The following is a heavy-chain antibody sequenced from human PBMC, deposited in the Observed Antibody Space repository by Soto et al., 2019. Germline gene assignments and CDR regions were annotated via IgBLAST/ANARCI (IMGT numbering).Heavy chain of an antibody. V-gene: IGHV4-34*01. CDR1: GGSFSGYY. D-gene: IGHD3-10*01. J-gene: IGHJ1*01. CDR3: ARGPVRRWTSTEYFQH. Sequence: QVQLQQWGAGLLKPSETLSLTCAVYGGSFSGYYWSWIRQPPGKGLEWIGEINHSGSTNYNPSLKSRVTISVDTSKNQFSLKLSSVNAADTAVYYCARGPVRRWTSTEYFQHWGQGTLVTVSS. CDR2: INHSGST.